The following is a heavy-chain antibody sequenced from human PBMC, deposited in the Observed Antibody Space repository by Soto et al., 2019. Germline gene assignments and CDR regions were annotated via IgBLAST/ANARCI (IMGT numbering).Heavy chain of an antibody. Sequence: SETLSLTCTVSGGSISSYYWSWIRQPPGKGLEWIGYIYYSGSTNYNPSLKSRVTISVDKSKNQFSLKLSSVTAADTAVYYCAVGVAVAGTGKLDYWGQGTLVTVSS. CDR1: GGSISSYY. CDR3: AVGVAVAGTGKLDY. V-gene: IGHV4-59*12. CDR2: IYYSGST. D-gene: IGHD6-19*01. J-gene: IGHJ4*02.